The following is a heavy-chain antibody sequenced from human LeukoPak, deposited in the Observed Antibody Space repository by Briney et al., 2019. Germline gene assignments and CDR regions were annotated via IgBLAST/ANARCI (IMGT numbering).Heavy chain of an antibody. V-gene: IGHV1-2*06. CDR1: GYTFTGYY. Sequence: ASVKVSCKASGYTFTGYYMHWVRQAPGQGLEWMGRINPNSGGTNYAQKFQGRVTMTRDTSISTAYMELSRLRSDDTAVSYCARDAYYYDSSGYYRTRSHYYYYMDVWGKGTTVTVSS. CDR2: INPNSGGT. D-gene: IGHD3-22*01. J-gene: IGHJ6*03. CDR3: ARDAYYYDSSGYYRTRSHYYYYMDV.